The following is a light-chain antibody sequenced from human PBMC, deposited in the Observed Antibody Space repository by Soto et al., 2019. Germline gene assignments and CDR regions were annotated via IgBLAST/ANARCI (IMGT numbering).Light chain of an antibody. CDR2: LRS. CDR1: QSLLHSNGHKY. CDR3: MQALQTPWT. Sequence: DIVMTQSPLSLPVTPGEPASISCRSSQSLLHSNGHKYLDWYLQKPGQSPQLLIYLRSNRASGVPDRFSGSGSGTDFTLKISRVEAEDVGVYYCMQALQTPWTFGQGTKVEIK. J-gene: IGKJ1*01. V-gene: IGKV2-28*01.